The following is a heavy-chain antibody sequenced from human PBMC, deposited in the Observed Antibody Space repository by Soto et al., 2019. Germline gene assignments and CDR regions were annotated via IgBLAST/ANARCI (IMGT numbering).Heavy chain of an antibody. V-gene: IGHV6-1*01. CDR2: TYYRSNWRH. Sequence: SRXLSLPCAISGDSVSSNTAAWNWIRSSPSRGLEWLGRTYYRSNWRHDYAVSVKSRITVNPDTSKNHFSLQLNSVTPDDTAVYYCARGVAGTGFDLWGQGTLVTVSS. CDR3: ARGVAGTGFDL. D-gene: IGHD6-19*01. CDR1: GDSVSSNTAA. J-gene: IGHJ4*02.